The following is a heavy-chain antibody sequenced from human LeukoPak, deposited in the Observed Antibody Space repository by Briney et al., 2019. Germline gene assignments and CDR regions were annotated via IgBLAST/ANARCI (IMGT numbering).Heavy chain of an antibody. V-gene: IGHV3-72*01. CDR2: TRNKANSYTT. J-gene: IGHJ4*02. CDR1: GLTFSSHW. D-gene: IGHD6-19*01. CDR3: VRATYNSGWFSDY. Sequence: GGSLRLSCAASGLTFSSHWMHWVRQAPGKGLEWVGRTRNKANSYTTEYAASVKGRFIISRDESKNSLYLQMNSLKTEDTAVHYCVRATYNSGWFSDYWGQGTLVTVSS.